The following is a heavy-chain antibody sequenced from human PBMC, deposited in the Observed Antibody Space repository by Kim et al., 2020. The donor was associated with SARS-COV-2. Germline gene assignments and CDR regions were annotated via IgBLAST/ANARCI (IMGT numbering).Heavy chain of an antibody. CDR1: GGSFSGYY. CDR3: ARRGIMITFGGVIVKAFDY. CDR2: INHSGST. V-gene: IGHV4-34*01. Sequence: SETLSLTCAVYGGSFSGYYWSWIRQPPGKGLEWIGEINHSGSTNYNPSLESRVTISVDTSKNQFSLKLSSVTAADTAVYYCARRGIMITFGGVIVKAFDYWGQGTLVTVSS. D-gene: IGHD3-16*02. J-gene: IGHJ4*02.